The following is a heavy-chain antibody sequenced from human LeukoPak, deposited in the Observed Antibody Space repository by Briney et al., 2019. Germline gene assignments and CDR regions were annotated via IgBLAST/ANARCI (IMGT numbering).Heavy chain of an antibody. Sequence: PGGSLRLSCAASGLTFSSYSMNWVRQAPGKGLEWVSSISSSSSYIYYADSVKGRFTISRDNAKNSLYLQMNSLRAEDTAVYYCARVSDALHDAFDIWGQGTMVTVSS. CDR1: GLTFSSYS. J-gene: IGHJ3*02. CDR3: ARVSDALHDAFDI. V-gene: IGHV3-21*01. CDR2: ISSSSSYI.